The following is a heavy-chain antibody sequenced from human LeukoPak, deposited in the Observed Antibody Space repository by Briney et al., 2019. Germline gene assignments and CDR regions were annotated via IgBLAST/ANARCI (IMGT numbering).Heavy chain of an antibody. V-gene: IGHV4-59*08. CDR2: IYYSGST. CDR1: GGSISSYY. J-gene: IGHJ4*02. CDR3: ARVVAAAGNLDY. Sequence: PSETLSLTCTVSGGSISSYYWSWIRQPPGKGLEWIGYIYYSGSTNYNPSLKSRVTISVDTSKNQFSLKLSSVTAADTAVYYCARVVAAAGNLDYWGQGTLVTVSS. D-gene: IGHD6-13*01.